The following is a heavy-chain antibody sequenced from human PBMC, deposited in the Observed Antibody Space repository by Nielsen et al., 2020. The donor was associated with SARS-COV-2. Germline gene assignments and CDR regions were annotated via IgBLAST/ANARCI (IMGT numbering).Heavy chain of an antibody. CDR2: IWYDGSNK. Sequence: GGSLRLSCAASGFTFSSYGMHWVRQAPGKGLEWVAVIWYDGSNKYYADSVKGRFTISRDNSKNTLYLQMNSLRAEDTAVYYCASGSSPYYYYGMDVWGQGTTVTVSS. D-gene: IGHD1-26*01. CDR1: GFTFSSYG. CDR3: ASGSSPYYYYGMDV. V-gene: IGHV3-33*01. J-gene: IGHJ6*02.